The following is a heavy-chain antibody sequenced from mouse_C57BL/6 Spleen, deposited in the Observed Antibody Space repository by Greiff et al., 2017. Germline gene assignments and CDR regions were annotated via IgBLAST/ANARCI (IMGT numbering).Heavy chain of an antibody. V-gene: IGHV1-69*01. Sequence: QVQLQQPGAELVMPGASVKLSCKASGYTFTSYWMHWVKQRPGQGLEWIGEIDPSDSYTSYNQKFKGKSTLTVDKSSSTAYMQLSSLTSEDSAVYYCARPTVVRGYFDVWGTGTTVTVSS. CDR3: ARPTVVRGYFDV. D-gene: IGHD1-1*01. J-gene: IGHJ1*03. CDR1: GYTFTSYW. CDR2: IDPSDSYT.